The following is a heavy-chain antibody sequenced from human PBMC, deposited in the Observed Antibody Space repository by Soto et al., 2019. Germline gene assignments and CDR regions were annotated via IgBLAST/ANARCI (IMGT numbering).Heavy chain of an antibody. CDR2: IYSGGST. D-gene: IGHD4-17*01. CDR3: ARGAPWVTTGRAFFDP. V-gene: IGHV3-53*04. J-gene: IGHJ5*02. CDR1: GFTVSSNY. Sequence: EVQLVESGGGLVQPGGSLRLSCEASGFTVSSNYMSWVRQAPGKGLEWVSVIYSGGSTYYADSVKGRFTISRHNSKNTWCRQSSSLRAEVSAVYYCARGAPWVTTGRAFFDPWGKGTLVTVSS.